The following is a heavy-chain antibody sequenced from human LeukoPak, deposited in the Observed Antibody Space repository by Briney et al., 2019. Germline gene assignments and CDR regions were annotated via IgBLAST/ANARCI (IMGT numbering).Heavy chain of an antibody. J-gene: IGHJ4*02. CDR2: TYYRSKWYN. CDR1: GDSVPSNSGA. CDR3: ARSLDSSGWFYYFDY. D-gene: IGHD6-19*01. Sequence: SQTLSLTCAISGDSVPSNSGAWNWIRQSPSRGLEWLGRTYYRSKWYNDYAVSVKSRITINPDTSKNQFSLQLNSVTPEDTAVYYCARSLDSSGWFYYFDYWGQGTLVTVSS. V-gene: IGHV6-1*01.